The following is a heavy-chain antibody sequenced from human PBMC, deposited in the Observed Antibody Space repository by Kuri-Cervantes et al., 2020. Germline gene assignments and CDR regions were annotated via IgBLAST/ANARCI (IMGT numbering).Heavy chain of an antibody. J-gene: IGHJ6*03. CDR2: IRSKANSYAT. V-gene: IGHV3-73*01. CDR1: GFTFGGSA. CDR3: GSGCYPYYYYMDV. Sequence: GESLKISCAASGFTFGGSAMHWVSQASGKGLEWVGRIRSKANSYATAYAALVKGRFTISRDDSKSTAYLQMNSLKTEDTAVYYCGSGCYPYYYYMDVWGKGTTVTVSS. D-gene: IGHD3-22*01.